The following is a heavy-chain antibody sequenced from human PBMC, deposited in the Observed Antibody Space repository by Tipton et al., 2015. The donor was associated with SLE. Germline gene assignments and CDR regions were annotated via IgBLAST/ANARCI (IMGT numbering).Heavy chain of an antibody. CDR3: ARDLSILWKGAFDI. Sequence: GLVKPSETLSLTCTVSGGSISSYYWSWIRQPPGKGLEWIGYIYYSGSTNYNPSLKSRVTISVDTSKNQFSLKLSSVTAADTAVYYCARDLSILWKGAFDIWGQGTMVTVSS. J-gene: IGHJ3*02. V-gene: IGHV4-59*01. CDR1: GGSISSYY. D-gene: IGHD2-21*01. CDR2: IYYSGST.